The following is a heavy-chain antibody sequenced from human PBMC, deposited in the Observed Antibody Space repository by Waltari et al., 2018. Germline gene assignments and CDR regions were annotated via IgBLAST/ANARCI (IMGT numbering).Heavy chain of an antibody. Sequence: QVQLVQSGAEVKKPGSSVKVSCKASGGTFSSYAISWVRQAPGQGLEWMGGIIPILGIANYEQKFQGRVTITADESTSTASMELSSLRSEDTAVYYCARDSGYEGYYYYMDVWGKGTTVTVSS. CDR3: ARDSGYEGYYYYMDV. V-gene: IGHV1-69*04. D-gene: IGHD5-12*01. CDR1: GGTFSSYA. CDR2: IIPILGIA. J-gene: IGHJ6*03.